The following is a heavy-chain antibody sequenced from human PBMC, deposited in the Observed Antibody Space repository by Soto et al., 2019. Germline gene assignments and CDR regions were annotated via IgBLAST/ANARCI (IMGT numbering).Heavy chain of an antibody. CDR2: IYYSGST. V-gene: IGHV4-59*01. CDR3: ARVPPYPKNWFDP. CDR1: GGSISSYY. D-gene: IGHD2-2*02. J-gene: IGHJ5*02. Sequence: PSETLSLTCTVSGGSISSYYWSWIRQPPGKGLEWIGYIYYSGSTNYNPSLKSRVTISVDTSKNQFSLKLSSVTAADTAVYYCARVPPYPKNWFDPWGQGTLVTVSS.